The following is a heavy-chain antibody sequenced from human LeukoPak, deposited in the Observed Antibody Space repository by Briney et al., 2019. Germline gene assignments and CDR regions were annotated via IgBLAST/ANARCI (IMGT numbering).Heavy chain of an antibody. CDR3: ARGRIVVDAFDI. D-gene: IGHD2-15*01. CDR2: ISGSGGST. Sequence: GGSLRLSCAASGFTFSSYAMSWVRQAPGKGLEWVSAISGSGGSTYYADSVKGRFTISRDNSKNTLYLQMNSLRAEDTAVYYCARGRIVVDAFDIWGQGTMVTVSS. V-gene: IGHV3-23*01. J-gene: IGHJ3*02. CDR1: GFTFSSYA.